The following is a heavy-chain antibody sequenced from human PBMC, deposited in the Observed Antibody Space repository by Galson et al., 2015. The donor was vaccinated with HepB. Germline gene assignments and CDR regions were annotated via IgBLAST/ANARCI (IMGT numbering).Heavy chain of an antibody. V-gene: IGHV1-2*06. CDR3: ARDSRAWGRQWLDNWFDP. CDR1: GYTFTGYY. CDR2: INPNSGGT. J-gene: IGHJ5*02. D-gene: IGHD6-19*01. Sequence: SVKVSCKASGYTFTGYYMHWVRQAPGQGLEWMGRINPNSGGTNYAQKFQGRVTMTRDTSISTAYMELSRLRSDDTAVYYCARDSRAWGRQWLDNWFDPWGQGTLVTVSS.